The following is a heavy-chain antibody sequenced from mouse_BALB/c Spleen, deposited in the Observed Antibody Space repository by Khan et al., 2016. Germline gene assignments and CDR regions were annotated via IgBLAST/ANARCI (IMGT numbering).Heavy chain of an antibody. CDR2: INPSSGYT. J-gene: IGHJ2*01. Sequence: QVQLKQSGAELVKPGASVKMSCKASGYTFTSYTMHWVKQRPGQGLEWIGYINPSSGYTKYNQKFKDKATLTADKSSSTAYMQLSSLTSEDSAVYYGARQSTRASYWGQGTTLTVSS. V-gene: IGHV1-4*01. D-gene: IGHD3-1*01. CDR3: ARQSTRASY. CDR1: GYTFTSYT.